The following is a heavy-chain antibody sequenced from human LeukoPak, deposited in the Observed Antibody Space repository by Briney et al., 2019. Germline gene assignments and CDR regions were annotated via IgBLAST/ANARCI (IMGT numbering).Heavy chain of an antibody. V-gene: IGHV1-69*06. CDR3: ASLYYCDNSGYYLGSRHFHH. CDR1: GGTFSSYA. CDR2: IIPIFGTA. D-gene: IGHD3-22*01. J-gene: IGHJ1*01. Sequence: SVKVSCKASGGTFSSYAISWVRQAPGQGLEWMGGIIPIFGTANYAQKFQGRVTITADKSTSTAYMELSSLRSEDTAVYYCASLYYCDNSGYYLGSRHFHHWGQGTLVTVSS.